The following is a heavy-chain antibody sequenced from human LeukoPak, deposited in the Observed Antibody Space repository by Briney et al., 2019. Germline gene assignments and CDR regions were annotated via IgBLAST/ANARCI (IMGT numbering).Heavy chain of an antibody. CDR3: ARDTVGAILTDAFDI. D-gene: IGHD1-26*01. J-gene: IGHJ3*02. CDR2: IIPIFGTA. V-gene: IGHV1-69*05. Sequence: GASVKVSCKASGGTFSSYAISWVRQAPGQGLEWMGRIIPIFGTANYAQKFQGRVTITTGESTSTAYMELSSLRSEDTAVYYCARDTVGAILTDAFDIWGQGTMVTVSS. CDR1: GGTFSSYA.